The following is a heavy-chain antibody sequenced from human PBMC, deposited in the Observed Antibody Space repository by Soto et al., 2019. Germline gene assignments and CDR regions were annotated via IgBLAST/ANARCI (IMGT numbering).Heavy chain of an antibody. CDR2: IYYSGST. V-gene: IGHV4-59*12. CDR3: ARDNSGYSHFDY. CDR1: GGSISSYY. Sequence: SETLSLTCTVSGGSISSYYWSWIRQPPGKGLEWIGYIYYSGSTNYNPSLKSRVTISVDTSKNQFSLKLSSVTAAATAVYYCARDNSGYSHFDYWGRGTLVTVSS. D-gene: IGHD3-22*01. J-gene: IGHJ4*02.